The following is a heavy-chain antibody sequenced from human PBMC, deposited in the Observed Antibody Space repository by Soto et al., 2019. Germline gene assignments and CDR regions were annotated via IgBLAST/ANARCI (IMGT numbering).Heavy chain of an antibody. J-gene: IGHJ5*02. CDR2: INHSGST. CDR3: ARGGVIVVVPAAIGFDP. CDR1: GGSFSGYY. Sequence: SETLSLTCAVYGGSFSGYYWSWIRQPPGKGLEWIGEINHSGSTNYNPSLKSRVTISVDTSKNQFSLKLSSVTAADTAVYYCARGGVIVVVPAAIGFDPWGQGTLVTV. V-gene: IGHV4-34*01. D-gene: IGHD2-2*01.